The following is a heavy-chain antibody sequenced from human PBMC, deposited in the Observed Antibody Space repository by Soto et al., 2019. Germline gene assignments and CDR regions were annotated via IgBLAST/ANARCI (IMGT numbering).Heavy chain of an antibody. J-gene: IGHJ4*02. Sequence: GASVEVSCKASGYTFTYYAIYWVRQAPGQRLEWMGWISTYNGNTKYSQKLQGRVTMTTDTSTSTAYMELRSLRSDDTAVYYCARDLQWLPLDYWGQGTLVTVSS. CDR3: ARDLQWLPLDY. D-gene: IGHD6-19*01. CDR1: GYTFTYYA. CDR2: ISTYNGNT. V-gene: IGHV1-18*01.